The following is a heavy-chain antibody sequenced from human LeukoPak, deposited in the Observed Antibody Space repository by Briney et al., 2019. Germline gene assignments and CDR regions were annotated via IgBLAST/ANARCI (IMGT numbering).Heavy chain of an antibody. V-gene: IGHV3-30*04. J-gene: IGHJ4*02. CDR1: GFTFSSYA. D-gene: IGHD3-3*01. Sequence: GGSLKLSCAASGFTFSSYAMHWVRQAPGEGLEWVAAISYDGSNKYYADSVKGRFTISRDNSKNTLYLQVDSLRAEDTAVYCCAREDYTTAWYYFDYWGQGTLVTVSS. CDR2: ISYDGSNK. CDR3: AREDYTTAWYYFDY.